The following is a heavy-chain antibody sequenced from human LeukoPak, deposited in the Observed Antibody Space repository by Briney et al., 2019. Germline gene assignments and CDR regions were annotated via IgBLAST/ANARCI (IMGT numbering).Heavy chain of an antibody. Sequence: SETLSLTCSVSGGCVSSYYWSWIRQPAGKGLEWIGRIYPSGTTHYNPSLKSRVTMSVDTSKNQFSLKLISVTAADTAVYYCADDYGDWGQGTLVTVSS. CDR2: IYPSGTT. CDR3: ADDYGD. D-gene: IGHD4-17*01. CDR1: GGCVSSYY. V-gene: IGHV4-4*07. J-gene: IGHJ4*02.